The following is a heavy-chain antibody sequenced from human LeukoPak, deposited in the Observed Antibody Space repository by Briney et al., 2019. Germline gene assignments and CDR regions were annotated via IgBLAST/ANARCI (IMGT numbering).Heavy chain of an antibody. CDR2: ISGSGGST. V-gene: IGHV3-23*01. D-gene: IGHD3-10*01. J-gene: IGHJ3*01. Sequence: GGSLRLSCAASGFTFSSYGMSWVRQAPGKGLEWVSAISGSGGSTYYADSVKGRFTISRDNAKNSLFLQMNSLRVEDTAVYYCARLYGSGRNVWGQGTMVAVSS. CDR1: GFTFSSYG. CDR3: ARLYGSGRNV.